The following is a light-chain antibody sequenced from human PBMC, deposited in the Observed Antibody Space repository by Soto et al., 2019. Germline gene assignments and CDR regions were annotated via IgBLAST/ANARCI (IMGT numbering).Light chain of an antibody. J-gene: IGLJ2*01. CDR1: SSDVGGYNY. CDR2: DVN. CDR3: ISYAGSNKPA. Sequence: QSALTQPPSASGSPGQSVAISCSGTSSDVGGYNYVSWYQQHPGKAPKLMIYDVNKRPSGVPDRFSGYKSGNTASLTVSGLQAEDEADYYCISYAGSNKPAFGGGTKLTV. V-gene: IGLV2-8*01.